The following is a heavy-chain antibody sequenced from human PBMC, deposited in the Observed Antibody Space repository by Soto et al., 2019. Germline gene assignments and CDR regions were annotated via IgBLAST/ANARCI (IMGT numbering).Heavy chain of an antibody. CDR1: GGTFSSYA. Sequence: SVKVSCKASGGTFSSYAISWVRQAPGQGLEWMGGITPIFGTANYAQKFQGRVTITADESTSTAYMELSSLRSEDTAVYYCARITMVRGALGSMDVWGQGTTVTVSS. CDR2: ITPIFGTA. CDR3: ARITMVRGALGSMDV. V-gene: IGHV1-69*13. J-gene: IGHJ6*02. D-gene: IGHD3-10*01.